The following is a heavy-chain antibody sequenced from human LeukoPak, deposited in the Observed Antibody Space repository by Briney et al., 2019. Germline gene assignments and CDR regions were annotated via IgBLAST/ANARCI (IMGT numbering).Heavy chain of an antibody. D-gene: IGHD2-15*01. CDR1: RSTFNTYA. V-gene: IGHV3-23*01. Sequence: GGSLRLSCVASRSTFNTYAVNWVRQAPGKGLEWVSAISSNGDFTYYADSVRGRFTISRDNSKNTVFLQMNGLRADDRAVYYCATVNRDCSGGTCYSYDYWGQGTLVTVSS. CDR2: ISSNGDFT. CDR3: ATVNRDCSGGTCYSYDY. J-gene: IGHJ4*02.